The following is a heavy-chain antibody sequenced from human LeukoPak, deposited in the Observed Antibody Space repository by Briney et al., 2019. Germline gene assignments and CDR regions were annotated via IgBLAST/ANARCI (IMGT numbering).Heavy chain of an antibody. CDR2: IYYSGST. J-gene: IGHJ6*02. D-gene: IGHD3-10*01. CDR3: ATSLGVRGVSSYYYYGMDV. CDR1: GGSISSYY. V-gene: IGHV4-59*08. Sequence: SETLSLTCTVSGGSISSYYWSWIRQPPGKGLEWIGYIYYSGSTNYNTSLKSRVTISVDTSKNQFSLKLSSVTAADTAVYYCATSLGVRGVSSYYYYGMDVWGQGTTVTVSS.